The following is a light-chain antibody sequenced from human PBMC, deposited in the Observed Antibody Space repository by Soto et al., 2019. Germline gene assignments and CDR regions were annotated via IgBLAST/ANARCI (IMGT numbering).Light chain of an antibody. J-gene: IGLJ3*02. CDR3: SAYTARSTLV. Sequence: QSVLTQPPSASGSLGQSVTISCTGTSSDVGGYNFVSWYQQHPGKAPKLLIYEVSKWPSGVPDRFSGSKSGNTASLTVSGLQAEDEADYYCSAYTARSTLVFGGGTKLTVL. CDR1: SSDVGGYNF. V-gene: IGLV2-8*01. CDR2: EVS.